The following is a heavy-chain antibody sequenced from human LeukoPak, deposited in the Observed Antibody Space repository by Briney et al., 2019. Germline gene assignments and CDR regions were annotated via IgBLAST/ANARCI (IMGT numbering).Heavy chain of an antibody. CDR2: IYHSGST. Sequence: SETLSLTCTVSGYSISSGYYWGWIRQPPGKGLEWIGSIYHSGSTYYNPSLKSRVTISVDTSKNQFSLKLSSVTAADTAVYYCAGVVVAANYYFDYWGQGTLVTVSS. CDR1: GYSISSGYY. J-gene: IGHJ4*02. CDR3: AGVVVAANYYFDY. V-gene: IGHV4-38-2*02. D-gene: IGHD2-15*01.